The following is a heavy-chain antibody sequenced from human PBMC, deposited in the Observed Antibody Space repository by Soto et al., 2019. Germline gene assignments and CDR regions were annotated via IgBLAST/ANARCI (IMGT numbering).Heavy chain of an antibody. Sequence: QLQLQESGPGLVKPSETLSLTCTVSGGSISSSSYYWGWIHQPPGKGLEWIGSIYYSGSTYYNPSLKSRVTISVDTSKNQFSLKLSSVTAADTAVYYCARLGYCSSTSCRGYYYYYGMDVWGQGTTVTVSS. CDR3: ARLGYCSSTSCRGYYYYYGMDV. D-gene: IGHD2-2*01. V-gene: IGHV4-39*01. CDR1: GGSISSSSYY. CDR2: IYYSGST. J-gene: IGHJ6*02.